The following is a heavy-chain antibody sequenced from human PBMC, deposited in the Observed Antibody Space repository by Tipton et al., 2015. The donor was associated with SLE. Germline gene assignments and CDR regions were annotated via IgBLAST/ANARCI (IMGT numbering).Heavy chain of an antibody. J-gene: IGHJ4*02. D-gene: IGHD1-14*01. V-gene: IGHV3-23*01. Sequence: SLRLSCAASGFTFSSYTMNWVRQAPGKGLEWVSAVSGSGTITYYADSVKGRFTISRDNSKNTLYLQMNSLRAEDTAVYYCARLTTLWGQGPLVTVSS. CDR3: ARLTTL. CDR2: VSGSGTIT. CDR1: GFTFSSYT.